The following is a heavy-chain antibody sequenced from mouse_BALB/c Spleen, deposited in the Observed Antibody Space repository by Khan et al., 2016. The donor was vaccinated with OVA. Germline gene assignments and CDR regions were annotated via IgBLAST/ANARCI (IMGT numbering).Heavy chain of an antibody. CDR2: INSNGGST. CDR1: GFTFSSYG. V-gene: IGHV5-6-3*01. Sequence: EVELVESGGGLVQPGGSLTLSCAASGFTFSSYGMYWVRQTPDKRLELVATINSNGGSTYYPDTVKGRFTISRDNAKNTLFLQMSSLKSEDTAMYYCARYPYYYGSKYAMDYWGQGTSVTVSS. D-gene: IGHD1-1*01. CDR3: ARYPYYYGSKYAMDY. J-gene: IGHJ4*01.